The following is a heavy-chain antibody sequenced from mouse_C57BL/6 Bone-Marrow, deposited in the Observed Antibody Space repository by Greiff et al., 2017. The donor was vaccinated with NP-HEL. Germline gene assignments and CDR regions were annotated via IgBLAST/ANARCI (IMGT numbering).Heavy chain of an antibody. J-gene: IGHJ2*01. CDR2: INPSNGGT. CDR1: GYTFTSYW. V-gene: IGHV1-53*01. D-gene: IGHD2-12*01. CDR3: ESGDMGIRRGGNVDC. Sequence: VQLQQPGTELVKPGASVKLSCKASGYTFTSYWMHWVKPRPGQGLEWIGNINPSNGGTNYNEKFKSKATLTADKSSSPAYMQLSSLTSEDSAVYYGESGDMGIRRGGNVDCRGKGTTLTVAS.